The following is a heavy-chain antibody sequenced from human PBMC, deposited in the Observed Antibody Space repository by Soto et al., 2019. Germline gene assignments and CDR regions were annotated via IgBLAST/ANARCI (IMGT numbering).Heavy chain of an antibody. V-gene: IGHV3-23*01. J-gene: IGHJ6*02. CDR1: GFTFSSYA. Sequence: PGESLKISCTASGFTFSSYAMSWVRQAPGKGLEWVSAISGSGGSTYYADSVKGRFTISRDNSKNTLYLQMNSLRAEDTAVYYCAKWGNYAVYYYGMDVWGQGTTVTVSS. CDR3: AKWGNYAVYYYGMDV. D-gene: IGHD4-4*01. CDR2: ISGSGGST.